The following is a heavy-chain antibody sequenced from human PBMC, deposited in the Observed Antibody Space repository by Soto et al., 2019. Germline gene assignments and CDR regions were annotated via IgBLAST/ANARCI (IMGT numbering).Heavy chain of an antibody. CDR2: ISGSGGST. CDR3: AKTMRVAAAGPPYFDY. Sequence: GGSLRLSCAASGFTFSSYAMSWVGQSPGKGLEWVSAISGSGGSTYYADSVKGRFTISRDNSKNTLYLQMNSLRAEDTAVYYCAKTMRVAAAGPPYFDYWGQGTLVTVSS. V-gene: IGHV3-23*01. J-gene: IGHJ4*02. CDR1: GFTFSSYA. D-gene: IGHD6-13*01.